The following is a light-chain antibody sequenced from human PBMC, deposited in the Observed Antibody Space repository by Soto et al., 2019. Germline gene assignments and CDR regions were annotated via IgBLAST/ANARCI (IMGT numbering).Light chain of an antibody. CDR3: QQYNSYTT. CDR2: DAS. V-gene: IGKV1-5*01. J-gene: IGKJ2*01. CDR1: QSISTW. Sequence: DIQMTQSPSTLSASVGDRVTITCRASQSISTWLAWYQQKPGKAPKLLIYDASSLQSGVPSRFSGHGYGTDFTLTIRSLQPDDFATYYCQQYNSYTTFGQGPKVDIK.